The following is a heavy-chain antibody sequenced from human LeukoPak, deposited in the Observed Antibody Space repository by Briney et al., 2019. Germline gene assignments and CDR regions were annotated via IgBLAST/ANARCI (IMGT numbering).Heavy chain of an antibody. V-gene: IGHV3-7*01. J-gene: IGHJ4*02. CDR1: GFTFSSNW. Sequence: TGGSLRLSCATSGFTFSSNWMSWVRHVPGRGLDWVANIKPDGSAQYYAASVKGRFTVSRDNAKNSLYLQMNSLRAEDTAVYYCARDSSWGFDYWGQGTLVTVSS. CDR3: ARDSSWGFDY. D-gene: IGHD2-15*01. CDR2: IKPDGSAQ.